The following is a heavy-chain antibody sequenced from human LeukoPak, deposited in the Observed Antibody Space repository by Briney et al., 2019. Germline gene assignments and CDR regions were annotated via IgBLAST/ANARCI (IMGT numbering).Heavy chain of an antibody. Sequence: ASVKVSCKASGYTFTSYGISWVRQAPGQGLEWMGWISAYNGNTNYAQKLQGRVTMTTDTSTSTAYMELRSLRSDDTAVYYCARDYYGSGSYYKVNWFDPWGQGTLVTVSS. CDR2: ISAYNGNT. CDR1: GYTFTSYG. V-gene: IGHV1-18*01. D-gene: IGHD3-10*01. J-gene: IGHJ5*02. CDR3: ARDYYGSGSYYKVNWFDP.